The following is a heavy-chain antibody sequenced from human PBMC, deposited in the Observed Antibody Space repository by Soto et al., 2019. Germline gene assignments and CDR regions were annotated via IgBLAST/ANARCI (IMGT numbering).Heavy chain of an antibody. V-gene: IGHV1-69*02. CDR3: ARTLGVVAATRPSGWFDP. J-gene: IGHJ5*02. CDR2: IIPILGIA. CDR1: GGTFSSYT. Sequence: QVQLVQSGAEVKKPGSSVKVSCKASGGTFSSYTISWVRQAPGQGLEWMGRIIPILGIANYAQKFQGRVTITADKSTSTAYMELSSLRSEDTAVYCCARTLGVVAATRPSGWFDPWGQGTLVTVSS. D-gene: IGHD2-15*01.